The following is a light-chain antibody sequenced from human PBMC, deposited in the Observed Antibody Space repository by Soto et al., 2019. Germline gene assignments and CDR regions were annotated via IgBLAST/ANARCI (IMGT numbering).Light chain of an antibody. Sequence: EIIMTQSPATLSVSPGEGATLSCRTSHSISTNLAWYQHKRGQSPRLLVYGASTRATGVPARFSGSGSGAEFTLSISSLQSEDFAAYYCQQYNQWPRTFGQGTKVEIK. V-gene: IGKV3-15*01. CDR3: QQYNQWPRT. J-gene: IGKJ1*01. CDR2: GAS. CDR1: HSISTN.